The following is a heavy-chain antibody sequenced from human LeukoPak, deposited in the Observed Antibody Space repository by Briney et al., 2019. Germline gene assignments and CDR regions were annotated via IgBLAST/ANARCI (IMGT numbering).Heavy chain of an antibody. V-gene: IGHV4-34*01. CDR2: INHSGST. Sequence: SETLSLTCAVYGGSFSDYYWSRIRQPPGKGLGWIGEINHSGSTNYNPSLKSRVTISVDTSKNQFSLKLRSVTAADTAVYYCARGPVVAYVSGGYYYFDYWGHGTLVTVSS. CDR3: ARGPVVAYVSGGYYYFDY. D-gene: IGHD3-22*01. CDR1: GGSFSDYY. J-gene: IGHJ4*01.